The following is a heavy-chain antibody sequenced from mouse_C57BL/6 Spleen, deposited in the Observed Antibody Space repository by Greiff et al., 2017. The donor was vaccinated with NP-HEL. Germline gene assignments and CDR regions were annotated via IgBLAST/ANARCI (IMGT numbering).Heavy chain of an antibody. CDR1: GYAFSSSW. J-gene: IGHJ2*01. V-gene: IGHV1-82*01. Sequence: QVQLKESGPELVKPGASVKISCKASGYAFSSSWMNWVKQRPGKGLEWIGRIYPGDGDTNYNGKFKGKATLTADKSSSTAYMQLSSLTSEDSAVYFCARGGASFDYWGQGTTLTVSS. CDR2: IYPGDGDT. CDR3: ARGGASFDY.